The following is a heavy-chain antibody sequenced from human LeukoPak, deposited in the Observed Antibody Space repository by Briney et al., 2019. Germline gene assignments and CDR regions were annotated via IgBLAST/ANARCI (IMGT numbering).Heavy chain of an antibody. CDR2: ISAYNGNT. CDR3: ARDTHSPYYDFWSGYYYNWFDP. J-gene: IGHJ5*02. V-gene: IGHV1-18*01. D-gene: IGHD3-3*01. CDR1: GYTFTSYG. Sequence: ASVKVSCKASGYTFTSYGISWVRQAPGQGLEWMGWISAYNGNTNYAQKLQGRVTMTTDTSTSTAYMELRSLRSDDTAVYYCARDTHSPYYDFWSGYYYNWFDPWGQGTLVAVSS.